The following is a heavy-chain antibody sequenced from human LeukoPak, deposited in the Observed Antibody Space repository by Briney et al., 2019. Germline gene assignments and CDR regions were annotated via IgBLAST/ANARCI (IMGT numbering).Heavy chain of an antibody. J-gene: IGHJ6*02. CDR2: IYYSGST. CDR1: GGSISSSSYY. Sequence: SETLSLTCTVSGGSISSSSYYWGWIRQPPGKGLEWIGSIYYSGSTYYNPSLKSRVTISVDTSKNQFSLKLSSVTAADTAVYYCAGHNSPTYGMDVWGQGTTVTVSS. D-gene: IGHD4-11*01. V-gene: IGHV4-39*01. CDR3: AGHNSPTYGMDV.